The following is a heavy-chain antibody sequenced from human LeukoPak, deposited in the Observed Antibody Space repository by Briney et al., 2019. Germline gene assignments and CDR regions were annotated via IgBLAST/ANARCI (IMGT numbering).Heavy chain of an antibody. Sequence: ASVKVSCKASGYTFTSYDINWVRQATGQGLEWMGWMNPNSGNTGYAQKFQGRVTITRNTSISTAYMELSSLRSEDTAVYYCARVGRGYSYGYGSNDAFDIWGQGTMVTVSS. CDR3: ARVGRGYSYGYGSNDAFDI. CDR1: GYTFTSYD. D-gene: IGHD5-18*01. V-gene: IGHV1-8*03. J-gene: IGHJ3*02. CDR2: MNPNSGNT.